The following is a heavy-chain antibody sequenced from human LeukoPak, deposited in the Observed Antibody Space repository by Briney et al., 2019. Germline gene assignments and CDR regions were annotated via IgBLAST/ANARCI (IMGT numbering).Heavy chain of an antibody. D-gene: IGHD6-13*01. CDR2: MNHSGGA. CDR1: GGSISGHS. Sequence: SETLSLTCAAYGGSISGHSWTWIRQPPGKGLEWIGEMNHSGGANYNPSLESRLTMSVDSSKNQFSLKLSSVSAADTAVYYCTRWGSWPYDYWGQGTLVTVSS. J-gene: IGHJ4*02. V-gene: IGHV4-34*01. CDR3: TRWGSWPYDY.